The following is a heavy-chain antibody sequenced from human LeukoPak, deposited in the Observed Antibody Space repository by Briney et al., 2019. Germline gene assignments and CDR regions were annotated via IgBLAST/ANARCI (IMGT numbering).Heavy chain of an antibody. CDR2: ISYDGRNK. V-gene: IGHV3-30*03. J-gene: IGHJ5*02. Sequence: GGSLRLSCANSGFIFSKAWMSWVRQAPGKGLEWVAVISYDGRNKYYAGSVKGRFTISRDNSKNTLNLQMNSLRAEDTAVYYCARGGGYSSSALDWFDPWGQGTLVTVSS. CDR3: ARGGGYSSSALDWFDP. CDR1: GFIFSKAW. D-gene: IGHD6-6*01.